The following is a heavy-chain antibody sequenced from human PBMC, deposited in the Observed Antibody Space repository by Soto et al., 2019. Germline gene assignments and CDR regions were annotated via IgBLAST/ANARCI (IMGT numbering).Heavy chain of an antibody. CDR3: ARDRGWSGGSYYYGMDV. Sequence: SETLSLTCTVSGGSISSYYWSWIRQPPGKGLEWIGYIYYSGSTNYNPSLKSRVTISVDTSKNQFSLKLSSVTAADTAVYYCARDRGWSGGSYYYGMDVWGQGTTVTVSS. CDR1: GGSISSYY. D-gene: IGHD6-19*01. J-gene: IGHJ6*02. CDR2: IYYSGST. V-gene: IGHV4-59*01.